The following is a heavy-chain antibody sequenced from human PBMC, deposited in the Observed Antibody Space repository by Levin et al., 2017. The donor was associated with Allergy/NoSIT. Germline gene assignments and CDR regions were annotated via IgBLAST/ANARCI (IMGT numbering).Heavy chain of an antibody. CDR3: ARDTTVGGEA. V-gene: IGHV3-7*03. CDR1: GFTFSEYW. CDR2: INQDGTQK. D-gene: IGHD4-11*01. Sequence: SCAASGFTFSEYWMTWVRQPPGKGLEWVANINQDGTQKHHADSVKGRFTISRDNAENSLFLQMNYLGTDDTAVYFCARDTTVGGEAWGQGTLVTVSS. J-gene: IGHJ5*02.